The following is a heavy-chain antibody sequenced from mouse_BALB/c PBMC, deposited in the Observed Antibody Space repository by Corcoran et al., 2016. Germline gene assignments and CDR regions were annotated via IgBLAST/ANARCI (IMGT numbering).Heavy chain of an antibody. D-gene: IGHD1-1*01. CDR3: AITTEVADYYAMDY. V-gene: IGHV9-3-1*01. J-gene: IGHJ4*01. Sequence: QIQLVQSGPELKKPGETVKISCKASGYTFTNYGMNWVKQAPGKGLKWMGWINTYTGEPTYADDSKGRFAFSLETSASTAYLQINNLKNEDTATYFCAITTEVADYYAMDYWGQGTSVTVSS. CDR2: INTYTGEP. CDR1: GYTFTNYG.